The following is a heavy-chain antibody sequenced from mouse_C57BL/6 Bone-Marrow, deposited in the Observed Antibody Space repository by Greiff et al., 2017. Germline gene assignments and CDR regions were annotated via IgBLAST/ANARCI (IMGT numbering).Heavy chain of an antibody. J-gene: IGHJ2*01. CDR3: ARHYYYGTWYYYFDY. D-gene: IGHD1-1*01. CDR1: GYTFTSYW. Sequence: VKLQQPGAELVKPGASVKLSCKASGYTFTSYWMHWVKQRPGQGLEWIGMIHPNSGSTNYNEKFKSKATLTVDKSSSTAYLQLSSLNSEDSAVYYCARHYYYGTWYYYFDYWGQGTTLTVSS. CDR2: IHPNSGST. V-gene: IGHV1-64*01.